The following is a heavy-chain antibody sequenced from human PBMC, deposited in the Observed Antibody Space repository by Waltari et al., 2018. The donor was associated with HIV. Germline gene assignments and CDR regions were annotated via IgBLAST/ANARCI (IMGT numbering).Heavy chain of an antibody. V-gene: IGHV3-13*01. J-gene: IGHJ4*02. CDR1: GFTFSSYD. CDR3: ARTLAQGWGLDY. CDR2: IGTGGNK. D-gene: IGHD3-16*01. Sequence: EVQLVESGGGLVQPGGSLSLSCAASGFTFSSYDMHWVRQATGKGLGWVSAIGTGGNKYYPGSVKGLFTISRENAKNSWYRQMNSLRAEETAVYYCARTLAQGWGLDYWGQGTLVTVSS.